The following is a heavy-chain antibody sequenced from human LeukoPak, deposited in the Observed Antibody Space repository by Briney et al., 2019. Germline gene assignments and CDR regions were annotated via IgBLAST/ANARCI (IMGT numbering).Heavy chain of an antibody. CDR2: TNYRSRWYN. CDR1: GDSVSSSSVA. J-gene: IGHJ1*01. CDR3: ARVQFCSGGSCQGYFQH. V-gene: IGHV6-1*01. Sequence: SQTLSLTCAISGDSVSSSSVAWNWIRQSPSRGLGWLGRTNYRSRWYNDYAVSVRSRITITSDTSKNQFSLQLNSVTPDDTAVYYCARVQFCSGGSCQGYFQHWGQGTLVTVSS. D-gene: IGHD2-15*01.